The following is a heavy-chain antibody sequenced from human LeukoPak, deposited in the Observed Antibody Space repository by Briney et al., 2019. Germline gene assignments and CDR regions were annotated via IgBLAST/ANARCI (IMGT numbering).Heavy chain of an antibody. Sequence: SETLSLTCTVPGGSIISSSYYWGWIRQPPGKGLEWIGSIYYSGNTDYNPSLKSRVTISVETSKNQFSLKLSSVTAADTAVYYCARGGFGLLVRKSNWFDPWGQGTLVTVSS. D-gene: IGHD3-22*01. CDR2: IYYSGNT. CDR1: GGSIISSSYY. J-gene: IGHJ5*02. V-gene: IGHV4-39*07. CDR3: ARGGFGLLVRKSNWFDP.